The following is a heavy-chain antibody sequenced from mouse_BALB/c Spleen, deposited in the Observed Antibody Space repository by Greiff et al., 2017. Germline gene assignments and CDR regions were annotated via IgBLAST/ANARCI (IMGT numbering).Heavy chain of an antibody. D-gene: IGHD2-4*01. Sequence: EVKLVESGGGLVQPGGSRKLSCAASGFTFSSFGMHWVRQAPEKGLEWVAYISSGSSTIYYADTVKGRFTISRDNPKNTLFLQMTSLRSEDTAMYYCAISTMITPGFAYWGQGTLVTVSA. CDR2: ISSGSSTI. J-gene: IGHJ3*01. V-gene: IGHV5-17*02. CDR3: AISTMITPGFAY. CDR1: GFTFSSFG.